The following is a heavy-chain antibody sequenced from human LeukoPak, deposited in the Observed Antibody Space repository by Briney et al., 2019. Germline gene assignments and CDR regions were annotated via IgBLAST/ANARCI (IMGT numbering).Heavy chain of an antibody. V-gene: IGHV3-30*18. CDR1: GFTFSSYG. D-gene: IGHD6-6*01. CDR3: AKEVAPPRYSSSSGQFDY. Sequence: PWRSLRLSCAASGFTFSSYGMHWVRQAPGKGLEWVAVISYDGSNKYYADSVKGRFTISRDNSKNTLYLQMNSLRAEDTAVYYCAKEVAPPRYSSSSGQFDYWGQGTLVTVSS. CDR2: ISYDGSNK. J-gene: IGHJ4*02.